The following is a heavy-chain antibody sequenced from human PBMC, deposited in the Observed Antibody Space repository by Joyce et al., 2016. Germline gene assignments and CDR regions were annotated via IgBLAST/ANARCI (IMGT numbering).Heavy chain of an antibody. CDR2: IDPEDGET. J-gene: IGHJ3*02. D-gene: IGHD1-14*01. CDR3: ATVGPHINVVQGNNRDRWTDIFHI. Sequence: EVQLVQSGAEVKKPGTKVKVSCKVFGYTFSDSYMHWVRQVPGKGLEWLGLIDPEDGETRFVDKFQGRLTVTADTSTGTAFMEVRSLRPEDTAVYYCATVGPHINVVQGNNRDRWTDIFHIWGQGTLVTVSS. CDR1: GYTFSDSY. V-gene: IGHV1-69-2*01.